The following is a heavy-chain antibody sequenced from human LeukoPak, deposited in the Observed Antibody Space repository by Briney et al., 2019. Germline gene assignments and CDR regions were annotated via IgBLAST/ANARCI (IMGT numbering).Heavy chain of an antibody. Sequence: SETLSLTCTVSGGSISSYYWSWIRQPPGKGLEWIGYIYYSGSTNYNPSLKSRVTISVDTSKNQFSLKLSSVTAADTAVYYCAKAVYYYDSSGYYPNYYFDYWGQGTLVTVSS. CDR2: IYYSGST. CDR1: GGSISSYY. V-gene: IGHV4-59*01. J-gene: IGHJ4*02. CDR3: AKAVYYYDSSGYYPNYYFDY. D-gene: IGHD3-22*01.